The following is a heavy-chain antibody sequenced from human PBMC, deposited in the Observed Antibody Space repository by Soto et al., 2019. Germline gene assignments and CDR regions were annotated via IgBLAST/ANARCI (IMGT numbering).Heavy chain of an antibody. Sequence: QVQLVESGGGVVQPGRSLRLSCAASGFTFSSYGMHWVRQAPGKGLEWVAVIWYDGSNKYYAESVKGRFTISRDNSKNTLYLQMNSLRAEDTAVYYCARDSIAAAVTNYWGQGTLVTVSS. V-gene: IGHV3-33*01. J-gene: IGHJ4*02. CDR2: IWYDGSNK. D-gene: IGHD6-13*01. CDR1: GFTFSSYG. CDR3: ARDSIAAAVTNY.